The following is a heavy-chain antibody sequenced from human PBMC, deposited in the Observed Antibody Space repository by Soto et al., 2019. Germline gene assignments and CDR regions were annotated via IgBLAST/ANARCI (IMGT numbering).Heavy chain of an antibody. CDR1: GFTFSSYG. V-gene: IGHV3-33*01. CDR2: IWYDGSNK. D-gene: IGHD2-2*01. CDR3: ARDQVGLPALDSYYGMDV. Sequence: QVQLVESGGGVVQPGRSLRLSCAASGFTFSSYGMHWVRQAPGKGLEWVAVIWYDGSNKYYADSVKGRFTISRDNSKNTLYLQVNSLRAEDTAVYYCARDQVGLPALDSYYGMDVWGQGTTVTVSS. J-gene: IGHJ6*02.